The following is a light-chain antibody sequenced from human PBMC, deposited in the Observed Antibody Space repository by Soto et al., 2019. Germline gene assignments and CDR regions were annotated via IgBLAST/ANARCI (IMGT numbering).Light chain of an antibody. Sequence: QSALTQPASVSGSPGQSITISCTGTSSDVGSYNCVSWYQQHPGKAPKLMIYEVSNRPSGVSNRFSGSKSGNTASLTISGLQAEDEADYYCSSYTSSSTVVFGGGTKLTVL. CDR2: EVS. CDR1: SSDVGSYNC. CDR3: SSYTSSSTVV. V-gene: IGLV2-14*01. J-gene: IGLJ2*01.